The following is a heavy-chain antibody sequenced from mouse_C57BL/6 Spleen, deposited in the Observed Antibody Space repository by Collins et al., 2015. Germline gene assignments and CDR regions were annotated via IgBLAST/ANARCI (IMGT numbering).Heavy chain of an antibody. CDR2: ILPGSGST. Sequence: QVQLQQSGAELMKPGASVKLSCKATGYTFTGYWIEWVKQRPGHGLEWIGEILPGSGSTNYNEKFKGKATFTADTSSNTAYMQLSSLTTEDSAIYYCARAGRGDYYGSSEFAYWGQGTLVTVSA. CDR3: ARAGRGDYYGSSEFAY. CDR1: GYTFTGYW. V-gene: IGHV1-9*01. J-gene: IGHJ3*01. D-gene: IGHD1-1*01.